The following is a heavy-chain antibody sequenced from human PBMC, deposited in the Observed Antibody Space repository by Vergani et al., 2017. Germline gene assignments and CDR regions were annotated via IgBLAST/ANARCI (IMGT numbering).Heavy chain of an antibody. V-gene: IGHV3-23*01. D-gene: IGHD3-10*01. Sequence: EVQLLESGGGLVQPGGSLRLTCAASEFTFSNYAMNCVRQAPGKGLEWVSGISGSGVSAYYTDSVKGRFTISRDNSKNMLFLQMNNLRTEDTAIYYCAKQYFVSGNYLFDYGGQGTLVTVSS. CDR2: ISGSGVSA. CDR1: EFTFSNYA. CDR3: AKQYFVSGNYLFDY. J-gene: IGHJ4*02.